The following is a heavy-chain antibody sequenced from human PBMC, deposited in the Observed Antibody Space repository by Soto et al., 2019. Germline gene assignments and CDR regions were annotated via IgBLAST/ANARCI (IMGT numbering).Heavy chain of an antibody. J-gene: IGHJ3*02. V-gene: IGHV1-46*01. CDR2: INPSGGAT. Sequence: ASVKVSWKASGYTFINFFIHWVRQAPGQGLEWVGIINPSGGATTYPQKFQGRVTMTRDTSTSTVYMDVSSLRFDDTAVYYCARSHCSGGSCYLGAFDIWGQGTMVTAS. D-gene: IGHD2-15*01. CDR1: GYTFINFF. CDR3: ARSHCSGGSCYLGAFDI.